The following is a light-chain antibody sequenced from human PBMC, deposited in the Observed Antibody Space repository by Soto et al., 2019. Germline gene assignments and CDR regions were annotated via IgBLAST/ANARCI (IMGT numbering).Light chain of an antibody. CDR2: GAS. V-gene: IGKV3-20*01. CDR3: QQYGSSPPVT. CDR1: QSVSSSY. J-gene: IGKJ5*01. Sequence: EIVLTQYPGTVSLSPGERATLSCRASQSVSSSYLAWYQQKPGQAPRLLIYGASGRATGIPDRFSGSGSGTDFTLTISRLEPEDFAVYYCQQYGSSPPVTFGQGTRLEIK.